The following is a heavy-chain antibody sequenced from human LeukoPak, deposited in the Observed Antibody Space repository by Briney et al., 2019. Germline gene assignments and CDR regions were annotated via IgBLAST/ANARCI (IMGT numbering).Heavy chain of an antibody. CDR2: ISSSSSYI. Sequence: GGSLRLSCAASGFTFSSYSMNWVRQAPGKGLEWVSSISSSSSYIYYADSVKGRFTISRDNAKNSLYLQMNSLRAEDTAVYYCARGGYSYGEESYFDYWGQGTLVTVSS. CDR3: ARGGYSYGEESYFDY. V-gene: IGHV3-21*01. CDR1: GFTFSSYS. D-gene: IGHD5-18*01. J-gene: IGHJ4*02.